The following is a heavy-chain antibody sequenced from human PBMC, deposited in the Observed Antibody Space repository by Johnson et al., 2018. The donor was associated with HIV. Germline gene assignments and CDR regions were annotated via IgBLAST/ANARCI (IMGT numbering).Heavy chain of an antibody. CDR3: ARERQAVVAFDI. CDR2: IRFDGDNK. CDR1: GFSLSYYG. J-gene: IGHJ3*02. V-gene: IGHV3-30*02. Sequence: VQLVESGGGVVQPGGSLRLSCAASGFSLSYYGMHWVRQAPGKGLEWVAFIRFDGDNKYYADSVKGRFTISRDNSKNILYVQMNGLRAEDAAVYYCARERQAVVAFDIWGQGTMVTVSS. D-gene: IGHD2-21*01.